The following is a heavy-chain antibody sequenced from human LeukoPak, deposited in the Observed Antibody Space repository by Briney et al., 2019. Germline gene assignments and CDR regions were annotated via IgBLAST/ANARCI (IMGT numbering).Heavy chain of an antibody. Sequence: ASVTVSFKASGYTFTSYDINWVRQATGQGLEWMGWMNPNSGNTGYAQKFQGRVTMTRNTSISTAYMELSSLRSEDTAMYYCARGSLGRDRFDPWGQGTLVTVSS. V-gene: IGHV1-8*01. CDR2: MNPNSGNT. J-gene: IGHJ5*02. CDR3: ARGSLGRDRFDP. CDR1: GYTFTSYD. D-gene: IGHD2-15*01.